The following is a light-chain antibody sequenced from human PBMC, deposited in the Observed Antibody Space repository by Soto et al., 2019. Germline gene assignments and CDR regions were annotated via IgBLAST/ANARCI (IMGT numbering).Light chain of an antibody. V-gene: IGLV8-61*01. Sequence: HTVVTQEPSFSVSPGRTVTLTCGLSSGSVSTSYYPSWYQQTPGQAPRTLIYSTNTRSSGVPDRFSGSILGNKAALTITGAQADDESDYYCVLYVGSGISVFGGGTKLTVL. CDR2: STN. CDR1: SGSVSTSYY. J-gene: IGLJ2*01. CDR3: VLYVGSGISV.